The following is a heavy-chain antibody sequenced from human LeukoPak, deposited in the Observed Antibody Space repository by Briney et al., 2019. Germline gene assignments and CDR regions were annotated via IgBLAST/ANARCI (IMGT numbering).Heavy chain of an antibody. CDR1: GFTFSSYA. D-gene: IGHD2-21*02. V-gene: IGHV1-2*02. CDR3: ASSYCGGDCYSLHY. CDR2: INPNSSGT. J-gene: IGHJ4*02. Sequence: GGSLRLSCAASGFTFSSYAMHWVRQAPGQGLEWMGWINPNSSGTNYAQKFQGRVTMTRDTSISTAYMELSRLRSDDTAVYYCASSYCGGDCYSLHYWGQGTLVTVSS.